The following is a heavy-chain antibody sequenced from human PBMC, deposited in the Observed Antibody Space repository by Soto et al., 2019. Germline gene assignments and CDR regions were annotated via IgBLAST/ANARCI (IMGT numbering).Heavy chain of an antibody. CDR2: IYHSEST. CDR3: ARVLGNDAFDI. D-gene: IGHD3-3*02. V-gene: IGHV4-4*02. CDR1: GGSISSSNW. J-gene: IGHJ3*02. Sequence: SETLSLTCAVSGGSISSSNWWSWVRQPPGKGLEWIGEIYHSESTNYNPSLKSRVTISVDKSKNQFSLKLSSVAAADTAVYYCARVLGNDAFDIWGQGTMVTVSS.